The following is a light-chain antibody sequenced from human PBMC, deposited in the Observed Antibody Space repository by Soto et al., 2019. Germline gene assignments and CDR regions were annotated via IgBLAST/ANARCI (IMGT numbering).Light chain of an antibody. CDR3: QQFNSYPIT. CDR1: QTISSW. J-gene: IGKJ5*01. Sequence: DIQMTQSPSTLSGSVGDRVTITCRASQTISSWLAWYQQKPGKAPKLLIYEASNLESGVPSRFSGSGSGTEFTLTIGGLQPDDFATYYCQQFNSYPITFGQGTRLRL. CDR2: EAS. V-gene: IGKV1-5*01.